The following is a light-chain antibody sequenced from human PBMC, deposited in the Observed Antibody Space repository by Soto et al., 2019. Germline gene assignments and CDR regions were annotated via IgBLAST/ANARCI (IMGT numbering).Light chain of an antibody. Sequence: EIVLTQSPGTLSLSPGERATLSCRASQSVTNKYLAWYQQKPGQAPRLLIYGVSSRATGIPDRFSGSGTGTDFTLSISRLEPEDFAVYYCQQYSRSVTFGGGTQVEIK. CDR3: QQYSRSVT. CDR2: GVS. V-gene: IGKV3-20*01. J-gene: IGKJ4*01. CDR1: QSVTNKY.